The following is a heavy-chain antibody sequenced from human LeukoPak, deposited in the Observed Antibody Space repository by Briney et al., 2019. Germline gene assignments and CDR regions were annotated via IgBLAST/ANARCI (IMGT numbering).Heavy chain of an antibody. Sequence: SETLSHTCTVSGYSINNNYYWGWIRQPPGKGLEWIGSIYYSGSTYYNPSLKSRVTISVDTSKNQFSLKLSSVTAADTAVYYCARDLKTVTTYSPLDYWGQGTLVTVSS. J-gene: IGHJ4*02. D-gene: IGHD4-17*01. CDR1: GYSINNNYY. CDR3: ARDLKTVTTYSPLDY. CDR2: IYYSGST. V-gene: IGHV4-38-2*02.